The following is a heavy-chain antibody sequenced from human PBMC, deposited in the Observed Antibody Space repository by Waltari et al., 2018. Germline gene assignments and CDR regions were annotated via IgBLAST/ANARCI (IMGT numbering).Heavy chain of an antibody. D-gene: IGHD3-22*01. CDR2: IIPIFGTA. V-gene: IGHV1-69*13. Sequence: QVQLVQSGAEVKKPGSSVRVSCKASGGTFSSYAISWVRQAPGQGLAWMGGIIPIFGTANYAQKFQGRVTITADESTSTAYMELSSLRSEDTAVYYCARAGYYYDSSGYRYYYYGMDVWGQGTTVTVSS. J-gene: IGHJ6*02. CDR1: GGTFSSYA. CDR3: ARAGYYYDSSGYRYYYYGMDV.